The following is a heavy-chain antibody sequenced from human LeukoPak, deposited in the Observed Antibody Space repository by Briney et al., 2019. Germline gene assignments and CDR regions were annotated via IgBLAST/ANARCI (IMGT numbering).Heavy chain of an antibody. D-gene: IGHD3-9*01. CDR1: GFSVIIYT. J-gene: IGHJ6*02. CDR2: ISSSGDYI. CDR3: ARDALRYFDWLPYYYYGMDV. Sequence: GGSLRLSCAASGFSVIIYTMNWVRQAPGKGLEWVSSISSSGDYIYYADSVKGRFTISRDNAKNSLYLQMNSLRAEDTAVYYCARDALRYFDWLPYYYYGMDVWGQGTTVTVSS. V-gene: IGHV3-21*01.